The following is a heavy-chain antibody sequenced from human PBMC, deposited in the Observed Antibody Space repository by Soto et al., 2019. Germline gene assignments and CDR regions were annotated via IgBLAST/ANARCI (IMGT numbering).Heavy chain of an antibody. Sequence: PSETLSLTCTVSGGSINGYYWSWIRQPPGKGLEWVGSIFFSGSTNYNPSLKSRAIMSLDTSKNQFSLSLSSVTAADTAVYFCARDPAFYYDASGDVYHYGVDVWGQGTTVTVSS. CDR1: GGSINGYY. CDR3: ARDPAFYYDASGDVYHYGVDV. CDR2: IFFSGST. D-gene: IGHD3-22*01. V-gene: IGHV4-59*01. J-gene: IGHJ6*02.